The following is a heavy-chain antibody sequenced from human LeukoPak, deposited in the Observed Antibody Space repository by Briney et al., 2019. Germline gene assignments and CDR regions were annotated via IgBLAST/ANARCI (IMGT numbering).Heavy chain of an antibody. CDR2: INHSGST. V-gene: IGHV4-34*01. CDR3: ARRHDSSGYPFDY. D-gene: IGHD3-22*01. CDR1: GGSFSGYY. Sequence: SETLSLTCAVYGGSFSGYYWSWIRQPPGKGLEWIGEINHSGSTNYNPSLKSRVTISVDTSKNQFSLKLSSVTAADTAVYYCARRHDSSGYPFDYWCQGTLVTVSS. J-gene: IGHJ4*02.